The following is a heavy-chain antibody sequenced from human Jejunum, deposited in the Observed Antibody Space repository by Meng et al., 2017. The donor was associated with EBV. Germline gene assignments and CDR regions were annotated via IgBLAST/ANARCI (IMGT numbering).Heavy chain of an antibody. CDR2: INSDGSSI. CDR3: AKHYDSGTYCLDY. V-gene: IGHV3-74*01. D-gene: IGHD3-10*01. CDR1: GFTFSNFL. Sequence: EVQLLDSGGGVVQPGVSLRLSCAASGFTFSNFLMHWVRQVPGKGLVWVSRINSDGSSISYADSVKGRFTISRDNAKNTLYLQMNSLRAEDTAVYYCAKHYDSGTYCLDYWGQGTLVTVSS. J-gene: IGHJ4*02.